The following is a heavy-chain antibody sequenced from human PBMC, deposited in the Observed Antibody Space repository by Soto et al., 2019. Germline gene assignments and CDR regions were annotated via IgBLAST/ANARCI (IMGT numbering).Heavy chain of an antibody. V-gene: IGHV3-15*01. D-gene: IGHD5-18*01. CDR3: TTVVRSNVDTAMELDY. CDR2: IKSKTDGGTT. J-gene: IGHJ4*02. Sequence: GGSLRLSCAASGFTFSNAWMSWVRQAPGKGLEWVGRIKSKTDGGTTDYAAPVKGRFTIPRDDSKNTLYLQMNSLKTEDTAVYYCTTVVRSNVDTAMELDYWGQGTLVTVSS. CDR1: GFTFSNAW.